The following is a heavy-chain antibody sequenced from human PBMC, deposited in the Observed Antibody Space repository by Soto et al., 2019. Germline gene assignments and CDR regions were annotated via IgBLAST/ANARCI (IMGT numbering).Heavy chain of an antibody. D-gene: IGHD3-16*02. CDR2: IYYSGST. J-gene: IGHJ4*02. Sequence: SETLSLTCTVSGGSISSGGYYWSWIRQHPGKGLEWIGYIYYSGSTYYNPSLKSRVTISVDTSKNQFSLKLSSVTAADTAVYYCARAQLHLGELSLFDYWGQGTLVTVSS. CDR3: ARAQLHLGELSLFDY. V-gene: IGHV4-31*03. CDR1: GGSISSGGYY.